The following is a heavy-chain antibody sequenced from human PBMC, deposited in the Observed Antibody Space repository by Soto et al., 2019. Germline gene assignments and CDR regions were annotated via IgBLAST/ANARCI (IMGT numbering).Heavy chain of an antibody. V-gene: IGHV3-30*18. CDR3: AKREVTGTAYFDF. Sequence: GGSLRLSCAASGFTFSSYGMHWVRQAPGKGLEWVAVISYDGSNKYYADSVKGRFTISRDNSKNTLYLQMNSLRAEDTAVYYRAKREVTGTAYFDFWGQGTLVTVSS. CDR1: GFTFSSYG. D-gene: IGHD6-19*01. J-gene: IGHJ4*02. CDR2: ISYDGSNK.